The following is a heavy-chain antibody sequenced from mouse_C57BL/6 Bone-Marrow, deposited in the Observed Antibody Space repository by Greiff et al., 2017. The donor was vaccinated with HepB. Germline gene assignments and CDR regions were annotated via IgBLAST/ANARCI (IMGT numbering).Heavy chain of an antibody. CDR1: YFAFMASA. CDR2: FTMYSDAT. Sequence: LQQSGAELVRPGSSVKLSCKDSYFAFMASAMHWVKQRPGHGLEWIGSFTMYSDATEYSENFKGKATLTANTSSSTAYMERSSLTSEDSAVYYCARGSYYSKRGPYWYFDVWGTGTTVTVSS. V-gene: IGHV1-49*01. D-gene: IGHD2-5*01. J-gene: IGHJ1*03. CDR3: ARGSYYSKRGPYWYFDV.